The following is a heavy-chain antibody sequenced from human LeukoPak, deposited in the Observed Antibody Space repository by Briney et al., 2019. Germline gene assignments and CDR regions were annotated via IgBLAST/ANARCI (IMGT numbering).Heavy chain of an antibody. V-gene: IGHV3-21*04. CDR2: ITSTSTYI. CDR3: AKDIDYSSSWYYFDY. Sequence: GGSLRLSCAASGFTFSSSTMNWVRQAPGKGLEWVSSITSTSTYIYYPDSVKGRFTISRDNAKNSLYLQMNSLRAEDTALYYCAKDIDYSSSWYYFDYWGQGTLVTVSS. J-gene: IGHJ4*02. D-gene: IGHD6-13*01. CDR1: GFTFSSST.